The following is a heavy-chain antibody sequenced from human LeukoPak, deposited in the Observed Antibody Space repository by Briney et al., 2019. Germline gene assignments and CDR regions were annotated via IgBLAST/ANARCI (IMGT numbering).Heavy chain of an antibody. CDR3: ARGNYDSSGYYLLDY. CDR1: GFTFSSYD. Sequence: GGSLRLSCAASGFTFSSYDMHCVRQATGKGLEWVSAIGTAGDTYYPGSVKGRFTISRENAKNSLYLQMNSLRAEDTAVYYCARGNYDSSGYYLLDYWGQGTLVTVSS. J-gene: IGHJ4*02. D-gene: IGHD3-22*01. V-gene: IGHV3-13*01. CDR2: IGTAGDT.